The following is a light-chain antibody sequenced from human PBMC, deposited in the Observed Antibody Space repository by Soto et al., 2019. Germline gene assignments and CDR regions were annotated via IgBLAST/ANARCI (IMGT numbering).Light chain of an antibody. CDR2: SAS. Sequence: EIVLTQSPGTLSLSPGERATLSFRASQSISSTSLAWYQQKPGQAPRLLIHSASSRASGIPARFSGSGSGTDFSLTISRLEPEDFAVYYCQQYDGSLLTFGPGTKVDIK. CDR3: QQYDGSLLT. CDR1: QSISSTS. J-gene: IGKJ3*01. V-gene: IGKV3-20*01.